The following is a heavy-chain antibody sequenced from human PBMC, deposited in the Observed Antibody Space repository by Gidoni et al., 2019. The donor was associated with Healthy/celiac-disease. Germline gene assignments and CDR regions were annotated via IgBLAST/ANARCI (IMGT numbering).Heavy chain of an antibody. CDR2: ISSSISYI. CDR1: GFTFSSYS. J-gene: IGHJ6*02. Sequence: EVQLVESGGGLVKPGGSLRLSCAASGFTFSSYSMNWVRQAPGKGLEWVSSISSSISYIYYADSVKGRFTISRDNAKNSLYLQMNSLRAEDTAVYYCARAETVGTILQADYYYYGMDVWGQGTTVTVSS. V-gene: IGHV3-21*01. CDR3: ARAETVGTILQADYYYYGMDV. D-gene: IGHD1-1*01.